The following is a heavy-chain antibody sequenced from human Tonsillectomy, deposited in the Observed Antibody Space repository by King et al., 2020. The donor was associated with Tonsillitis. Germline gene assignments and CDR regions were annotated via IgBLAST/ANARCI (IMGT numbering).Heavy chain of an antibody. Sequence: VQLVESGGGVVQPGRSLRLSCAASGFTFTSYGMHWVRQAPGKGLEWVAVISYDGSNKYYADSVRGRFTISRDNSKNTLYLQMSSLRAEDTAVYYCASSGYDFGNFSYGLDVWGQGTTVTVSS. CDR2: ISYDGSNK. D-gene: IGHD5-12*01. CDR1: GFTFTSYG. V-gene: IGHV3-30*03. CDR3: ASSGYDFGNFSYGLDV. J-gene: IGHJ6*02.